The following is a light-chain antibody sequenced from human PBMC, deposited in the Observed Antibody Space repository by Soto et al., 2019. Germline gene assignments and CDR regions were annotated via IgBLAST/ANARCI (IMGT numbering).Light chain of an antibody. J-gene: IGLJ1*01. CDR2: EVS. CDR1: SSDAGGYNY. CDR3: SSYTSSTAYV. Sequence: QSALTQPASVSGSPGQSITISCTGTSSDAGGYNYVSWYQLHPGKAPKLMVYEVSNRPSGVSNRFSGSKSGNTASLTISGLQAEDEADYYCSSYTSSTAYVFGTGTQLTVL. V-gene: IGLV2-14*01.